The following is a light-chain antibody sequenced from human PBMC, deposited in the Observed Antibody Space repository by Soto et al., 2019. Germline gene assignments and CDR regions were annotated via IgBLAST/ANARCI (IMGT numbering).Light chain of an antibody. J-gene: IGLJ3*02. Sequence: QSALTQPASVSGSPGQSITISCTGTSSDVGGYNDVSWYQQHPGKAPKLMIYDVSSRPSGVSNHFSGSKSDNTASLTISGLQAEDEADYYCSSYTSSSTLVFGGGTKVTVL. V-gene: IGLV2-14*01. CDR2: DVS. CDR1: SSDVGGYND. CDR3: SSYTSSSTLV.